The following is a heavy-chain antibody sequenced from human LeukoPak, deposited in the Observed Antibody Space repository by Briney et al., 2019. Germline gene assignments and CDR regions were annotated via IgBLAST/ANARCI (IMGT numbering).Heavy chain of an antibody. J-gene: IGHJ4*02. D-gene: IGHD3-10*01. CDR2: ISDSGGNT. CDR3: AKDGVWQSYHFDY. V-gene: IGHV3-23*01. Sequence: GGSLRLSCAASGFTFSSYAMSWVRQAPGKGLEWVSSISDSGGNTYYADSVKGRFTISRDNSKNTLFLQMNSLRAEDTAVYYCAKDGVWQSYHFDYWGRGTLVTVSS. CDR1: GFTFSSYA.